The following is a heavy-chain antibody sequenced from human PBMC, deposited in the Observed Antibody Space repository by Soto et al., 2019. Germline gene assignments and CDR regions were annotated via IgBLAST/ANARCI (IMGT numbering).Heavy chain of an antibody. CDR3: TRVVGYTFEPGKTRYYAMDV. CDR1: GGTFSKDA. Sequence: QVQLVQSGAEVKKPGSSVTVSCKTSGGTFSKDAINWVRQAPGQGPEWMGLLSPVFGSPIYAQKFQGRIRIAADESTSTAFMDLSSIRSEDTAVYYGTRVVGYTFEPGKTRYYAMDVWGQGTTVSVSS. V-gene: IGHV1-69*01. J-gene: IGHJ6*02. CDR2: LSPVFGSP. D-gene: IGHD2-15*01.